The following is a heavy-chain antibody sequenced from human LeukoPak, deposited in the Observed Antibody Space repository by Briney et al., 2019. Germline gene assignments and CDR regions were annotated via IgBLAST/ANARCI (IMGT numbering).Heavy chain of an antibody. CDR2: ISGSGDST. CDR3: VRRAAVRGMDF. J-gene: IGHJ6*02. D-gene: IGHD1-14*01. CDR1: GFIFDTHT. V-gene: IGHV3-23*01. Sequence: GGSLRLSCTASGFIFDTHTLTWVRQAPGKGLEWVASISGSGDSTNYGDSVKGRFTISRDNFKRTVHLEMSNLRADDTAMFYCVRRAAVRGMDFWGLGTTVIVSS.